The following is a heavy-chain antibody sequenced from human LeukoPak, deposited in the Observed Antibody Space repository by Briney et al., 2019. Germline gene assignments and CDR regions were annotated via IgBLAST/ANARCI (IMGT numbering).Heavy chain of an antibody. J-gene: IGHJ4*02. CDR2: IRGYNGNT. Sequence: ASVTLSCTASGSTFSSYGISWVRMSTGQGLEWMGWIRGYNGNTNYAQKHNGRVAMTTATSTSTAYMELRSLRSGDTAVYYCARESSTGASGWYGVFDYWGQGTLVTVSS. V-gene: IGHV1-18*01. CDR3: ARESSTGASGWYGVFDY. D-gene: IGHD6-19*01. CDR1: GSTFSSYG.